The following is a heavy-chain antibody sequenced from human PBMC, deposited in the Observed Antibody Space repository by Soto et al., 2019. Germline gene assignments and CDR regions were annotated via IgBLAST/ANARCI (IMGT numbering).Heavy chain of an antibody. J-gene: IGHJ6*02. D-gene: IGHD6-6*01. CDR2: IIPIFGTA. Sequence: SVKVSCKASGGTFSSYAISWVRQAPGQGLEWMGGIIPIFGTANYAQKFQGRVTITADESTSTAYMELSSLRSEDTAVYYCARDIAARHRDYYYYGMDVWGQGTTVTVS. CDR1: GGTFSSYA. CDR3: ARDIAARHRDYYYYGMDV. V-gene: IGHV1-69*13.